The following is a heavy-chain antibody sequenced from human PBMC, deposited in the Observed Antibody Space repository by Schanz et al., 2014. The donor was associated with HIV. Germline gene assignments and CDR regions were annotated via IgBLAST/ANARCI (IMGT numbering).Heavy chain of an antibody. D-gene: IGHD6-6*01. Sequence: QVQLAQSGAEVKKPGASVKVSCKASGYTFTTYYMHWVRQAPGQGLEWMGIINPSGGSTSYAQKCQGRVTMAWETSTSTVYMQLRCLRSEDTAVYYCARTDTIAARPVLYFDPWGRGTLLTVSS. CDR3: ARTDTIAARPVLYFDP. CDR1: GYTFTTYY. V-gene: IGHV1-46*01. CDR2: INPSGGST. J-gene: IGHJ2*01.